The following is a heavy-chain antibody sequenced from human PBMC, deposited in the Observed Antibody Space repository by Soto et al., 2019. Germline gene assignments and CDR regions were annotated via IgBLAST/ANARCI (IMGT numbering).Heavy chain of an antibody. CDR1: GFTFSSYA. D-gene: IGHD5-18*01. CDR2: VSGSGGST. Sequence: EVQLLESGGGSVQPGGSLRLSCAASGFTFSSYAMSWVRQAPGKGLEWVSGVSGSGGSTYCVDSVKGRFTISRDNSKNTLYLQMNSLRAEDRAVYYCAEDFGYNYGYDAFDIWGQGTMVTVSS. V-gene: IGHV3-23*01. J-gene: IGHJ3*02. CDR3: AEDFGYNYGYDAFDI.